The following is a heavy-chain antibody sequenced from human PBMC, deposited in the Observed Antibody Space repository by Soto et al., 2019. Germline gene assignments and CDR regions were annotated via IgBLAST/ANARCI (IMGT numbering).Heavy chain of an antibody. V-gene: IGHV3-53*01. CDR1: GFTVNSHY. CDR3: ARHGWFDP. Sequence: GGSLRLSCAVSGFTVNSHYMSWVRQAPGKGLEWVSVIYSGGSTYYADSVKGRFTISRDISRNTLYLQMNSLRAEDTAVYYCARHGWFDPWGQGTLVTVSS. J-gene: IGHJ5*02. CDR2: IYSGGST.